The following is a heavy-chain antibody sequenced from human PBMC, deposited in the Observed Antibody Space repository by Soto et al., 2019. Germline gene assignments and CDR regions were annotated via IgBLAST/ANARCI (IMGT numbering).Heavy chain of an antibody. CDR1: GYTFTSYD. D-gene: IGHD3-10*01. Sequence: ASVKVSCKASGYTFTSYDINWVRQATGQGLEWMGWMNPNSGNTGYAQKFQGRVTMTRNTSISTAYMEMSSLRSEDTAVYYCARVGVYYGRMDVWGKGTTVTVSS. CDR3: ARVGVYYGRMDV. J-gene: IGHJ6*04. CDR2: MNPNSGNT. V-gene: IGHV1-8*01.